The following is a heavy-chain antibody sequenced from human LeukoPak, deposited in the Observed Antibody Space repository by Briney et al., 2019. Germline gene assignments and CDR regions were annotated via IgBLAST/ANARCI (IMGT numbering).Heavy chain of an antibody. D-gene: IGHD6-13*01. V-gene: IGHV1-2*02. CDR3: ARARRPQQLVVDAWFDP. J-gene: IGHJ5*02. CDR1: GYTFTGYY. Sequence: ASVKVSCKASGYTFTGYYMRWVRQAPGQGLEWMGWINPNSGGTNYAQKFQGRVTMTRDTSISTAYMELSRLRSDDTAVYYCARARRPQQLVVDAWFDPWGQGTLVTVSS. CDR2: INPNSGGT.